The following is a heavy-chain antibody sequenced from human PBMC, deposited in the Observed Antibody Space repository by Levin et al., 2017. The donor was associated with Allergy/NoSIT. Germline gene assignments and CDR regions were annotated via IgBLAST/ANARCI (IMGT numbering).Heavy chain of an antibody. CDR2: ISYDVNNK. Sequence: GESLKISCAASGFTFSSYAMHWVRQAPGKGLEWVAVISYDVNNKYYADSVKGRFTISRDNSKNTLYLQMNSLRAEDTAVYYCARDRRDEVVDPVTRGYFDYWGQGTLVTVSS. CDR1: GFTFSSYA. D-gene: IGHD2-15*01. V-gene: IGHV3-30-3*01. CDR3: ARDRRDEVVDPVTRGYFDY. J-gene: IGHJ4*02.